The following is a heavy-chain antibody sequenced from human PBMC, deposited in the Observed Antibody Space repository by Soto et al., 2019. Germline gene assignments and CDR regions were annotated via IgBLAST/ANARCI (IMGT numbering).Heavy chain of an antibody. CDR1: GFTFSSYD. V-gene: IGHV3-13*01. CDR2: IGTAGDT. J-gene: IGHJ2*01. CDR3: ARGLVADYWDFDL. D-gene: IGHD5-12*01. Sequence: EVQLVESGGGLVQPGGSLRLSCAASGFTFSSYDMHWVRQATGKGLEWVSAIGTAGDTYYPGSVKGRFTISRENAKNSLYLQMNSLRAGDTAVYYCARGLVADYWDFDLWGRGTLVTVSS.